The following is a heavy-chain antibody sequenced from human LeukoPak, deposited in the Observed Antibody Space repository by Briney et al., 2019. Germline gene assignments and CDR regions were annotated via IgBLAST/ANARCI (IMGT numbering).Heavy chain of an antibody. CDR2: ISGSGANR. J-gene: IGHJ4*02. CDR3: ARAPVYRGYSTLND. Sequence: GESLKISCAASGFTFSNYAMDWVRQAPGKGLAWVSDISGSGANRNSANYVTGRFTISRDNSKNILYLHMRNLRVDDTAVYFCARAPVYRGYSTLNDWGQGALVTVSS. V-gene: IGHV3-23*01. CDR1: GFTFSNYA. D-gene: IGHD3-22*01.